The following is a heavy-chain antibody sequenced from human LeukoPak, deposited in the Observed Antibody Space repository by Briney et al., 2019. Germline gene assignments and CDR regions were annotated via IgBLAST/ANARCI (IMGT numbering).Heavy chain of an antibody. V-gene: IGHV1-24*01. CDR2: LDPEDVEA. Sequence: ASVKVTSKVSGYSLTELSIHWVRQAPGKGLEWMGGLDPEDVEAIYAQKFQGRVTMTEDTSTDTAYMELSSLKSEDTAVYYCATSASAPAYYYGLDVWGRGTTVTVSS. CDR3: ATSASAPAYYYGLDV. D-gene: IGHD2-15*01. J-gene: IGHJ6*02. CDR1: GYSLTELS.